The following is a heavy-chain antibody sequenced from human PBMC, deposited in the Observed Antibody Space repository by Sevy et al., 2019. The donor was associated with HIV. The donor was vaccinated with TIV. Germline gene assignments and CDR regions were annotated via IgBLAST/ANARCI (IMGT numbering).Heavy chain of an antibody. Sequence: ASVKVSCKTSGYNFASYGITWVRQAPGQGLEWMGWIGVYNGNANSAQNLQARFTMTTDTATSTAYMELTSLRSDDTAVYYCARVPTYYYGSATYFDYWGQGTLDTVSS. V-gene: IGHV1-18*01. CDR3: ARVPTYYYGSATYFDY. CDR1: GYNFASYG. D-gene: IGHD3-10*01. CDR2: IGVYNGNA. J-gene: IGHJ4*02.